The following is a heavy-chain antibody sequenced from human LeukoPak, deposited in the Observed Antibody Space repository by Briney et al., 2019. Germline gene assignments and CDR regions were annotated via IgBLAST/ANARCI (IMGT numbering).Heavy chain of an antibody. CDR1: GFTFSSYG. D-gene: IGHD5-24*01. J-gene: IGHJ6*02. Sequence: GGSLRLSCAASGFTFSSYGMHWVRQAPGKGLEWVAVISYDGSNKYYADSVKGRFTISRDNSENTLYLQMNSLRAEDTAVYYCAKDRRDGYNSGMDVWGQGTTVTVSS. CDR3: AKDRRDGYNSGMDV. V-gene: IGHV3-30*18. CDR2: ISYDGSNK.